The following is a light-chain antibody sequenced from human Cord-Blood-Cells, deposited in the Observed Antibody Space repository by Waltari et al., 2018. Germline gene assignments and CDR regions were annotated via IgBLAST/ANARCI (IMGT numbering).Light chain of an antibody. CDR1: SSDAGGYNT. J-gene: IGLJ1*01. Sequence: QSALTPPPSASGSPGQSVTISCTGTSSDAGGYNTVSWYQQHPGKAPKLMIYEVSKRPSGVPDRFSGSKSGNTASLTVSGLQAEDEADYYCSSYAGSNNYVFGTGTKVTVL. CDR3: SSYAGSNNYV. CDR2: EVS. V-gene: IGLV2-8*01.